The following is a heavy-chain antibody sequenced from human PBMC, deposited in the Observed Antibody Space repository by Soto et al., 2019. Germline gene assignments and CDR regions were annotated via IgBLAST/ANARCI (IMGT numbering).Heavy chain of an antibody. V-gene: IGHV4-4*07. CDR1: GGSISNYY. CDR3: ARSGGSFNLDY. J-gene: IGHJ4*02. CDR2: IYNSGST. Sequence: SETLSLTCSVSGGSISNYYCSWIRQPAGKGLEWIGRIYNSGSTKYNPSLKSRVTMSDDTSKNQFSLNLISVTAADTAVYYCARSGGSFNLDYWGLGTLVTVS. D-gene: IGHD1-26*01.